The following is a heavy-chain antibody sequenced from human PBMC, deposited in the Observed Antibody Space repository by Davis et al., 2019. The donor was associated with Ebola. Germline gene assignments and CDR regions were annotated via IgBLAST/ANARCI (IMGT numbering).Heavy chain of an antibody. CDR2: INAGNDNT. CDR1: GYTFTGYT. V-gene: IGHV1-3*01. CDR3: ARAYCSGDSCYSYYLDY. D-gene: IGHD2-15*01. J-gene: IGHJ4*02. Sequence: AASVKGSCKTSGYTFTGYTSHWVRQAPGQRLEWMGWINAGNDNTRYSQNFQGRVTITTDTSASTACMELSSLRSEDTAVYYCARAYCSGDSCYSYYLDYWGQGTLVTVSS.